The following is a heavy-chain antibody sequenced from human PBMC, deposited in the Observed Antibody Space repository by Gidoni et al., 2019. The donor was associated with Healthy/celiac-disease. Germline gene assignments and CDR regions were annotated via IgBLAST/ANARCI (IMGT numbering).Heavy chain of an antibody. V-gene: IGHV3-30*18. D-gene: IGHD3-10*01. CDR3: AKDRAYGSGIDY. CDR2: ISYDGSNK. Sequence: QVQLVESGGGVVQPGRSLRLSCAASGFTFSSYGMHWVRQAPGKGLEWVAVISYDGSNKYYADSVKGRFTISRDNSKNTLYLQMNSLRAEDTAVYYCAKDRAYGSGIDYWGQGTLVTVSS. J-gene: IGHJ4*02. CDR1: GFTFSSYG.